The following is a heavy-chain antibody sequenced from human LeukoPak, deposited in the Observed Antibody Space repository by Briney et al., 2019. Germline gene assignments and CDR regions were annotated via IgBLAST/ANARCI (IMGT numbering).Heavy chain of an antibody. CDR1: GGSISSNNDY. Sequence: SETLSLTCTVSGGSISSNNDYWGWIRQPPGKGLEWIGRIYTSGSTNYNPSLKSRVTISVDTSKNQFSLKLSSVTAADTAVYYCARGRGGTSDYYPFYFDYWGQGTLVTVSS. CDR3: ARGRGGTSDYYPFYFDY. CDR2: IYTSGST. J-gene: IGHJ4*02. D-gene: IGHD3-3*01. V-gene: IGHV4-61*02.